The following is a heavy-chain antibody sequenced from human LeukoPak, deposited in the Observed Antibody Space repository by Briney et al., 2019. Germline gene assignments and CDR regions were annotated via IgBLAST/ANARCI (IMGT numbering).Heavy chain of an antibody. V-gene: IGHV3-30*18. D-gene: IGHD6-13*01. CDR2: ISYDGSDK. CDR1: GFTFSNYG. CDR3: VKDADMAAAGYYFDF. J-gene: IGHJ4*02. Sequence: GGSLRLSCAASGFTFSNYGIHWVRQAPGKGLEWVAVISYDGSDKYYADSVKGRFSISRDNSKNALYLQMNSLRAEDTAMYFCVKDADMAAAGYYFDFWGQGTLVTVSP.